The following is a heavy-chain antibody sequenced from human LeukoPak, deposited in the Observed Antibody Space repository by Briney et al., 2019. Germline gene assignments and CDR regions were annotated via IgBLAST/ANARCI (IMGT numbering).Heavy chain of an antibody. Sequence: PSETLSLTCTVSGGSISSYYGSWIRQPAGKGLEWIGRIYTSGSTNYNPSLKSRVTMSVDTSNNQFSLKLSSVTAADTAVYYCARDLGYCSGGSCSGDPWGQGTLVTVSS. J-gene: IGHJ5*02. V-gene: IGHV4-4*07. CDR3: ARDLGYCSGGSCSGDP. D-gene: IGHD2-15*01. CDR2: IYTSGST. CDR1: GGSISSYY.